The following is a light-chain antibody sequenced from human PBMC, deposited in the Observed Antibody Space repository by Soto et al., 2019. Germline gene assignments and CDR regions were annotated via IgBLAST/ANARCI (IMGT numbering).Light chain of an antibody. V-gene: IGKV3-15*01. Sequence: ETVLTPSPDTLSVSPGDRATLSCRASQTVGNSLAWYQQKPGQAPSLLLHSASTRATGVPVRFSGSGFGTEFTLTISSLQPDDFATYYCQQYSDYPLTFGGGTKVDIK. CDR2: SAS. CDR1: QTVGNS. J-gene: IGKJ4*01. CDR3: QQYSDYPLT.